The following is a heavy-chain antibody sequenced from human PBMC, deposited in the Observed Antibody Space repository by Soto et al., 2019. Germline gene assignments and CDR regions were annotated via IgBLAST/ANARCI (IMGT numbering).Heavy chain of an antibody. V-gene: IGHV3-48*02. CDR3: ARPEGSSWSNRYFQH. CDR2: ISSGSGTI. CDR1: GFTFSSYN. D-gene: IGHD6-13*01. Sequence: EVQLVESGGGLVQPGGSLRLSCAASGFTFSSYNMNWVRQAPGKGLVWVSYISSGSGTIYYADSVKGRFTISRDNANNSLYLQMNSLRDEDTAVYYCARPEGSSWSNRYFQHWGQGTLVTVSS. J-gene: IGHJ1*01.